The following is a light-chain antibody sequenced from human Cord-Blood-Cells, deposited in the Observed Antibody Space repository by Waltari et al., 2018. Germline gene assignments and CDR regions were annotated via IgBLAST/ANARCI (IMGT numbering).Light chain of an antibody. J-gene: IGKJ2*03. V-gene: IGKV3-20*01. Sequence: VLPQSPGTLSLSPGERATLSCRASQSVSSSYLAWYQQNPGQAPRLLIYGASSRTTGIPDRFSGSGSGTDFTLTISRLEPEDVAVYYCQQYGSSPPNSFGQGTKLEIK. CDR2: GAS. CDR3: QQYGSSPPNS. CDR1: QSVSSSY.